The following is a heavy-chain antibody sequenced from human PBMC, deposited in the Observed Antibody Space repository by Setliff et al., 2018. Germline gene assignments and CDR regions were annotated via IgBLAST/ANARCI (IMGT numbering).Heavy chain of an antibody. J-gene: IGHJ3*02. CDR2: FDPEDGET. CDR1: GYTLTELS. V-gene: IGHV1-24*01. CDR3: ATNAGRSSSWCPRRPGEGHAFDI. Sequence: ASVKVSCKVSGYTLTELSRHWVGQAPGKGLEWMGGFDPEDGETIYAQKFQGRVTMTEDTSTDTAYMELSSLRSEDTAVYYCATNAGRSSSWCPRRPGEGHAFDIWGQGTMVTVSS. D-gene: IGHD6-13*01.